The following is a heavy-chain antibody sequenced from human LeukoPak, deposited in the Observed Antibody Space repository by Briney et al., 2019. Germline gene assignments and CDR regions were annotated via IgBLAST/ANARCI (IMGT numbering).Heavy chain of an antibody. V-gene: IGHV3-7*01. Sequence: GGSLRLSCVASGFTFSSRDWMTWVRQAPGKGLEWVANIKQDGSEKNYVDSVKGRFTISRDNAKNSLYLQMNSLRAEDTAVYYCARYSGYDDEGEYFDYWGQGTLVTVSS. CDR1: GFTFSSRDW. CDR2: IKQDGSEK. J-gene: IGHJ4*02. CDR3: ARYSGYDDEGEYFDY. D-gene: IGHD5-12*01.